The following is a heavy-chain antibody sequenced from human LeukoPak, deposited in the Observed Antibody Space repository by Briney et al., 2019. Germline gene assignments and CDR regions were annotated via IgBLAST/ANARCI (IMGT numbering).Heavy chain of an antibody. J-gene: IGHJ6*02. CDR3: ARDRNLVRGVISYYYGMDV. V-gene: IGHV1-2*02. D-gene: IGHD3-10*01. CDR1: GYTFTGYY. Sequence: ASVEVSCKASGYTFTGYYMHWVRQAPGQGLEWMGWINPNSGGTNYAQKFQGRVTMTRDTSISTAYMELSRLRSDDTAVYYCARDRNLVRGVISYYYGMDVWGQGTTVTVSS. CDR2: INPNSGGT.